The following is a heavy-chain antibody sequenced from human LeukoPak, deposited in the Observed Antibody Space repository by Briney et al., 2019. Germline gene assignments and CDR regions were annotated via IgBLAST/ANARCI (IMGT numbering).Heavy chain of an antibody. J-gene: IGHJ5*02. CDR3: AKGLGVGYCSGGSCYNNWLDT. D-gene: IGHD2-15*01. Sequence: GGSLRLSCAASGFTFSSYGMHWVRQAPGKGLEWVAVIWHDGTNKYYADSVKGRFAISRDSSKATLYLQMSSLRAEDTAIYYCAKGLGVGYCSGGSCYNNWLDTWGQGTLVTVSS. CDR2: IWHDGTNK. V-gene: IGHV3-33*03. CDR1: GFTFSSYG.